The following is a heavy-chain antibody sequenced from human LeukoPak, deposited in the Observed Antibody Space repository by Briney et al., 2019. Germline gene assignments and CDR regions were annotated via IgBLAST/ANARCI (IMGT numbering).Heavy chain of an antibody. CDR3: ARVGYSSGSPFDY. D-gene: IGHD3-10*01. CDR2: ISSSSSYI. CDR1: GFTFSSYS. Sequence: GGSLRLSCAASGFTFSSYSMNWVRQAPGKGLEWVSSISSSSSYIYYADSVKGRFTISRDNAKNSLYLQMNSLRAEDTAVYYCARVGYSSGSPFDYWGQGTLVTVSS. J-gene: IGHJ4*02. V-gene: IGHV3-21*01.